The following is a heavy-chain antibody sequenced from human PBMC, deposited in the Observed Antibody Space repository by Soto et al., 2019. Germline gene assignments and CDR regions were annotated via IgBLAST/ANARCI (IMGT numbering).Heavy chain of an antibody. V-gene: IGHV1-18*01. CDR3: VMVDNYVTPTPKDV. CDR1: GYIFVNYG. Sequence: QVQLVQSGDEVKKPGASVKVSCKASGYIFVNYGIAWVRQAPRQGLEWMGWISPYTGNTHSASKVQGRLTMTTDTSTSTAYRDLGSLTSADTPVHYCVMVDNYVTPTPKDVWGQGNTVTLSS. CDR2: ISPYTGNT. J-gene: IGHJ6*02. D-gene: IGHD3-16*01.